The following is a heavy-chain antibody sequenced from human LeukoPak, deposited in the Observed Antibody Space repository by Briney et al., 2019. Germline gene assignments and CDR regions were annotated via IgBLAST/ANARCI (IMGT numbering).Heavy chain of an antibody. J-gene: IGHJ4*02. D-gene: IGHD3-10*01. CDR1: GYTFTGYY. CDR2: INPNSGGT. CDR3: ARDRGSGDVFDY. Sequence: ASVKVSCKASGYTFTGYYMHWVRQAPGQGLEWMGRINPNSGGTSYAQKFQGRVTLTRDTSITTAYMELTSLRSDDTAVYYCARDRGSGDVFDYWAREPWSPSPQ. V-gene: IGHV1-2*06.